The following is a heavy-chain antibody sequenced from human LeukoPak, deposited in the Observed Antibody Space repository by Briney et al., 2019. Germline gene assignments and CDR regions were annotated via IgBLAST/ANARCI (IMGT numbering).Heavy chain of an antibody. D-gene: IGHD3-3*01. Sequence: PSETLSLTCTVSGGSISSSSYYWGWIRQPPGQGLEWIGSIYYSGSTYYNPSLKSRVTISVDTSKNQFSLKLSSVTAADTAVYYCARLQRFLEWSFDYWGQGTLVTVSS. CDR2: IYYSGST. CDR1: GGSISSSSYY. J-gene: IGHJ4*02. V-gene: IGHV4-39*01. CDR3: ARLQRFLEWSFDY.